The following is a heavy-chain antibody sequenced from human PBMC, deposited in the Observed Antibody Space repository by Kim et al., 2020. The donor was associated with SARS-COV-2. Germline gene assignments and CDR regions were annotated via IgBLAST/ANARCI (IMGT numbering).Heavy chain of an antibody. CDR2: ISGSGGST. Sequence: GGSLRLSCAASGFTFSSYAMSWVRQAPGKGLEWVSAISGSGGSTYYADSVKGRFTISRDNSKNTLYLQMNSLRAEDTAVYYCAKDSTYYYDSSGYYNYWGQGTLVTVSS. CDR1: GFTFSSYA. V-gene: IGHV3-23*01. CDR3: AKDSTYYYDSSGYYNY. J-gene: IGHJ4*02. D-gene: IGHD3-22*01.